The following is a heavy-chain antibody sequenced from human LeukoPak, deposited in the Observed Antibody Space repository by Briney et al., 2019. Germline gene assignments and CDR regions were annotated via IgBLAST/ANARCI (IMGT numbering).Heavy chain of an antibody. D-gene: IGHD2-2*01. CDR2: IIPIFGTA. V-gene: IGHV1-69*13. J-gene: IGHJ6*02. CDR3: ARVPRYCSSTSCYFYGMDV. CDR1: GGTFSNYV. Sequence: GASVKVSCKASGGTFSNYVISWVRQAPGQGLEWMGGIIPIFGTANYAQKFQGRVTITADESTSTAYMELSSLRSDDTAVYYCARVPRYCSSTSCYFYGMDVWGQGTTVTVSS.